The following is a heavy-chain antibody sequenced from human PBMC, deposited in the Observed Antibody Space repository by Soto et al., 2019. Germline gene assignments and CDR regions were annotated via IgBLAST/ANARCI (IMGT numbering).Heavy chain of an antibody. CDR2: VYYSGST. D-gene: IGHD2-2*01. V-gene: IGHV4-30-4*01. J-gene: IGHJ5*02. CDR1: GGSISSGDYY. Sequence: SETLSLTCTVSGGSISSGDYYWSWIRQPPGKGLEWIGYVYYSGSTYYNPSLKSQVSISVDTSKNHFSLKLSSVTAADTAVYYCARGYIVLVPAARNWFDPWGQGTLVTVSS. CDR3: ARGYIVLVPAARNWFDP.